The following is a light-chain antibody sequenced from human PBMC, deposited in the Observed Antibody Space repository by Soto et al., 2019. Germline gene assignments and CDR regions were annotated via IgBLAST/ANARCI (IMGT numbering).Light chain of an antibody. Sequence: DIQMTQSPSTLSGSVGDRVTITCRASQTISSWLAWYQQKPGKAPKLLIYKASTLKSGVPSRFSGSGSGTEFPLTISSLQPDDFATYYCQHYNSNSEACGQGTKVELK. CDR2: KAS. CDR3: QHYNSNSEA. V-gene: IGKV1-5*03. J-gene: IGKJ1*01. CDR1: QTISSW.